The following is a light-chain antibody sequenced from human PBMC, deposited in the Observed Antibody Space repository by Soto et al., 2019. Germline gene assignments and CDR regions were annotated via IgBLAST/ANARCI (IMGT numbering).Light chain of an antibody. CDR1: QSISSW. V-gene: IGKV1-5*01. J-gene: IGKJ5*01. CDR3: QQLNSFPIT. Sequence: EIQITQSPSTRSASVGDGVTLTCRASQSISSWLAWYQQKPGRAPKLLIYAASTLQSGAPSRLSGSGSGTEFTPTITSLQPEDFATYYCQQLNSFPITFGKGTQLEIK. CDR2: AAS.